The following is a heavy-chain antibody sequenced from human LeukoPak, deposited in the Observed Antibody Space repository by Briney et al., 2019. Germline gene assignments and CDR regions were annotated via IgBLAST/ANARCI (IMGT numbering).Heavy chain of an antibody. CDR1: GFTFSSYA. J-gene: IGHJ5*02. CDR3: AKAAAPGVVIRWFDP. CDR2: ISGSGDST. V-gene: IGHV3-23*01. D-gene: IGHD2/OR15-2a*01. Sequence: AGGSLRLSCAASGFTFSSYAMSWVRQAPGKGLEWVSAISGSGDSTYYADSVKGRFTISRDNSKNTLHLQMNSLRAEDTAVYFCAKAAAPGVVIRWFDPWGQGTLVSVSS.